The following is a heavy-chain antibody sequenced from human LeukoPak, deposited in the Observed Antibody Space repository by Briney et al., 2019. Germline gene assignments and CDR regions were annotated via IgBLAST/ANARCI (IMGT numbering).Heavy chain of an antibody. CDR2: IYYSGST. V-gene: IGHV4-30-4*01. D-gene: IGHD3-16*01. CDR3: ARDPGGGMDV. CDR1: GGSISSGDYY. J-gene: IGHJ6*02. Sequence: SETLSLTCTVSGGSISSGDYYWSWIRQPPGEGLEWIGYIYYSGSTYYNPSLKSRVTISVDTSKNQFSLKLSSVTAADTAVYYCARDPGGGMDVWGQGTTVTVSS.